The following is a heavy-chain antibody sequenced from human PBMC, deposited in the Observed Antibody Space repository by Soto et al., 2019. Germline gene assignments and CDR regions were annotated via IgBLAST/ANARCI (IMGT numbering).Heavy chain of an antibody. D-gene: IGHD3-16*01. CDR3: ARNDYGVLYYFDS. CDR1: RGSINSGDYY. V-gene: IGHV4-30-4*01. CDR2: VSYSGST. Sequence: QVQLQESGPGLVKPSQTLSLTCTVSRGSINSGDYYWSRIRQPPGKGLEWIGYVSYSGSTSYNPSLAGRVIMSVDTSKNQFSLKVNSVTAADTAVYFCARNDYGVLYYFDSWGQGIPVTVSS. J-gene: IGHJ4*02.